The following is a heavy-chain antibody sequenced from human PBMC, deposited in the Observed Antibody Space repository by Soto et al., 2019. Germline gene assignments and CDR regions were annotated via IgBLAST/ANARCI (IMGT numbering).Heavy chain of an antibody. V-gene: IGHV3-23*01. CDR2: ISGSGGST. CDR3: FYEQRSIVAGHYNRDS. D-gene: IGHD3-9*01. Sequence: GGSLRLSCAASGFTFSSYAMSWVRQAPGKGLEWVSAISGSGGSTYYADSVKGRFTISRDNSKNTLYLQMNSLRAEDTAVYYYFYEQRSIVAGHYNRDSWGQGTLVTVSS. CDR1: GFTFSSYA. J-gene: IGHJ4*02.